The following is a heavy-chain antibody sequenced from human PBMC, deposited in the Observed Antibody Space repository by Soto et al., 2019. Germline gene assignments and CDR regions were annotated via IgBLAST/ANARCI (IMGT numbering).Heavy chain of an antibody. V-gene: IGHV3-23*01. CDR2: ISGSGGST. CDR3: AKHRRQQLVRHYGMDV. J-gene: IGHJ6*02. Sequence: EVQLLESGGGLVQPGGSLRLSCAASGFTFSSYAMSWVRQAPGKGLEWVSAISGSGGSTYYADSVKGRFTISRDNSKNTLYLQMNSLGAEDTAVYYCAKHRRQQLVRHYGMDVWGQGTTVTVSS. D-gene: IGHD6-13*01. CDR1: GFTFSSYA.